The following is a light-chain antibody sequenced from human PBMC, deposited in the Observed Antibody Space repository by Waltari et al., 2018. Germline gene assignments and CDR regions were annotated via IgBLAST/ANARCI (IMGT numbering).Light chain of an antibody. CDR3: QQYYSTPPWT. J-gene: IGKJ1*01. Sequence: DIQMTQSPSSLSASIGDRVTITCRASQAIGNSLAWYRQIPGKAPKLLLYAVSTLESGVPSRFSGSGSGTDYTLTITSLQPEDFATYYCQQYYSTPPWTFGQGTKLEIK. CDR2: AVS. V-gene: IGKV1-NL1*01. CDR1: QAIGNS.